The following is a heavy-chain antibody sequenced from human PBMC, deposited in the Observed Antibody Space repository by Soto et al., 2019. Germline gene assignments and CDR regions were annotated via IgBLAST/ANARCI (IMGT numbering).Heavy chain of an antibody. J-gene: IGHJ6*02. CDR1: GFIVSSNY. V-gene: IGHV3-53*02. CDR2: IYTGGST. D-gene: IGHD3-16*01. Sequence: EVQMVETGGGLSQPGGSLRLSWAVSGFIVSSNYMTWARQAPGKGLEWVSVIYTGGSTHYAASARGRFTISRDSSKNTLYLQMNSLRAEDAAVYYCTTYTGYGMDVWGQGTTVTVSS. CDR3: TTYTGYGMDV.